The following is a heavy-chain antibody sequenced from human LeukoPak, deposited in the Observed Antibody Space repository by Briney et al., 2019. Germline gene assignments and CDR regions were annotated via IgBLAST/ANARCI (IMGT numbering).Heavy chain of an antibody. J-gene: IGHJ3*01. CDR2: ISDGGTHL. CDR3: AKVGTRSHSQWAFDF. Sequence: PGGSLRLSCAGSGFIFRNYGMHWVRQAPGQGLEWVAVISDGGTHLYYADSVKGRFTISRDNSESTMYLQMNSLRVEDTAVYYCAKVGTRSHSQWAFDFWGQGTMVTVSS. CDR1: GFIFRNYG. V-gene: IGHV3-30*18. D-gene: IGHD2-21*02.